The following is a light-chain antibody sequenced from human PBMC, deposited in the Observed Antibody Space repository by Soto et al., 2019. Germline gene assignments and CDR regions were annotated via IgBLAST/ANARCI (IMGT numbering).Light chain of an antibody. CDR3: SSYTSSVAHV. V-gene: IGLV2-14*01. CDR2: EVS. CDR1: SSDIGGYNS. Sequence: QSALTQPASVSGSPGQSITISCTGTSSDIGGYNSVSWYQQHPGKAPKLMISEVSNRPSGISNRFSGSKSGNTASLTIAGLQAEDEADYYCSSYTSSVAHVFGTGTKLTVL. J-gene: IGLJ1*01.